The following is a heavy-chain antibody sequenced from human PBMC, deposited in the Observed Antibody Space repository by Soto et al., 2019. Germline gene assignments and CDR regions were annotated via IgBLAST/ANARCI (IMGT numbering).Heavy chain of an antibody. D-gene: IGHD2-21*01. V-gene: IGHV4-30-2*02. CDR2: IYHSGST. CDR1: GGSISSGGYS. CDR3: ARRAVVAVTGSLDNWLDP. Sequence: SETLSLTCTVSGGSISSGGYSWSWIRQPPGKGLEWIGYIYHSGSTYYNPSLKSRVTISVDRSKNQISQKENSVTAADTAVFYFARRAVVAVTGSLDNWLDPWGQGILVTVSS. J-gene: IGHJ5*02.